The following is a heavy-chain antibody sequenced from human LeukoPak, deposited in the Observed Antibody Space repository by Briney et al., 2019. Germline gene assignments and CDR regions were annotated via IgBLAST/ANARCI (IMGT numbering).Heavy chain of an antibody. CDR3: AKERSTYSGSYYDYYFDY. J-gene: IGHJ4*02. D-gene: IGHD1-26*01. CDR1: GFTFRSYA. Sequence: PGGSLRLSCAASGFTFRSYAISWVRQSPGKGLEWVSAISGSGFGTYYADSVKGRFTISRDDSKSTLYLQMNSLRAEDTAVYYCAKERSTYSGSYYDYYFDYWGQGTLVTVSS. V-gene: IGHV3-23*01. CDR2: ISGSGFGT.